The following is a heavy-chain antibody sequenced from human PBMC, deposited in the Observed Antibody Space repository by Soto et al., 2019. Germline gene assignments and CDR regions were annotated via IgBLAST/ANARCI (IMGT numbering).Heavy chain of an antibody. Sequence: GGSLRLSCAASGFTFSAYAMHWVRQAPGKGLEWVAIISYDGSDKSYADSVKGRFTISKDNSENTLYLQMNSLRAEDTAVYYCAKGSYPGIYSDFDYWRQGALATVSS. CDR3: AKGSYPGIYSDFDY. CDR1: GFTFSAYA. J-gene: IGHJ4*02. CDR2: ISYDGSDK. V-gene: IGHV3-30*04. D-gene: IGHD1-26*01.